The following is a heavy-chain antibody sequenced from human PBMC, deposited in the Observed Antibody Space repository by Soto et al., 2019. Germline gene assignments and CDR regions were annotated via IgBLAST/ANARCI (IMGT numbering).Heavy chain of an antibody. CDR1: GGSVSGYY. Sequence: SETLSLTCAVYGGSVSGYYWSWIRQPPGKGLEWIGEINHSRSTNYNPSIKSRVTISVDTSKNQFSLKLSSVTAADTAVYYCARVTGYPDYWGQGSLVTVS. J-gene: IGHJ4*02. CDR2: INHSRST. CDR3: ARVTGYPDY. D-gene: IGHD5-18*01. V-gene: IGHV4-34*01.